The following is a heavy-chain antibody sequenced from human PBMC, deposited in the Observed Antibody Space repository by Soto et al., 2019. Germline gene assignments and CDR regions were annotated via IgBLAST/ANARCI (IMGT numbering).Heavy chain of an antibody. CDR3: SRAYGSYSGYDRTDLFDY. J-gene: IGHJ4*02. D-gene: IGHD5-12*01. CDR2: ISGGGDVT. V-gene: IGHV3-23*01. Sequence: EVRLLESGGGLVQPGGSLRLSCAASGFTFGTFAMSWVRQAPGKGLLWVSTISGGGDVTFYADSVKGRFAISRDNSRNTVYLHINRLRPEDTAIYYCSRAYGSYSGYDRTDLFDYWGQGALVTVSS. CDR1: GFTFGTFA.